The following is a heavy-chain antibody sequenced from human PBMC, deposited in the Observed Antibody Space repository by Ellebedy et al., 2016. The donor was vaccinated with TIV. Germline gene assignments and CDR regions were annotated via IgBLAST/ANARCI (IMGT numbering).Heavy chain of an antibody. Sequence: GGSLRLXXAVSGFTFSNYAMSWVRQAPGKGLEWVALISYDGSNKYYADSVKGRFTISRDNSKNTLYLQMNSLRAEDTAVYYCAVHSSGWYFLDYWGQGTLVTVSS. J-gene: IGHJ4*02. V-gene: IGHV3-30*03. CDR1: GFTFSNYA. CDR3: AVHSSGWYFLDY. D-gene: IGHD6-19*01. CDR2: ISYDGSNK.